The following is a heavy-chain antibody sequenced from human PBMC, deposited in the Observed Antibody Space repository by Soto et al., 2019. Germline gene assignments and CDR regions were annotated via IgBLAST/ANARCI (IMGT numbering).Heavy chain of an antibody. J-gene: IGHJ1*01. CDR2: VNPSGGST. V-gene: IGHV1-46*01. CDR3: AREENCRDGICSSKYFQR. CDR1: GYIFTAYS. D-gene: IGHD2-15*01. Sequence: GASVKVSCKASGYIFTAYSMHWVRRDPGQGLEWMGVVNPSGGSTNYAQKFQGRITLTRDTSRSTVYMDLSSLTSEDTAVYYCAREENCRDGICSSKYFQRWGQGTLVTVPQ.